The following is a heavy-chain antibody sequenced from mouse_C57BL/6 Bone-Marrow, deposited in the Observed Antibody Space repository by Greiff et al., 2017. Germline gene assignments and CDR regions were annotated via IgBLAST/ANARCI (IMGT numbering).Heavy chain of an antibody. CDR3: ARRLRWYFDV. Sequence: VQLQESGAELARPGASVKLSCKASGYTFTRYGISWVKQRTGQGLEWIGEIYPRSGNTYYNEKFKGKATLTADKSSRTAYMELRSLTSEDSAVYFCARRLRWYFDVWGTGTTVTVSS. J-gene: IGHJ1*03. D-gene: IGHD6-1*01. V-gene: IGHV1-81*01. CDR1: GYTFTRYG. CDR2: IYPRSGNT.